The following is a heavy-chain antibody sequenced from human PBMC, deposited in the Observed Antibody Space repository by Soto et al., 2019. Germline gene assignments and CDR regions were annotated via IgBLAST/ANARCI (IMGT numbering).Heavy chain of an antibody. D-gene: IGHD4-17*01. CDR1: GGSISSSY. CDR2: IYASGST. Sequence: SLTCTVTGGSISSSYWSWVRQPAGKKGLEWIGRIYASGSTSYYPSLKSRGSMSRDTPKSQFSLRLTSVTAAETAVYYSARDNGDYFDSWGQGTMVTVSS. V-gene: IGHV4-4*07. J-gene: IGHJ4*02. CDR3: ARDNGDYFDS.